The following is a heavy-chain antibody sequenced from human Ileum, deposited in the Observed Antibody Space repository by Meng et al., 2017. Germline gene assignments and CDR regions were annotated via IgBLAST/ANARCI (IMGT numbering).Heavy chain of an antibody. D-gene: IGHD3-10*01. Sequence: QAQLQESGPGLVKTSGTLSLTVSVSGGSISSSSWWSWVRQPPEKGLEWIGEIHHSGTTNYSPSLKSRLTISVDKSKNQFSLKLQSVTAADTAVYFCARGVVSGSHYNTYWGQGILVTVSS. V-gene: IGHV4-4*02. CDR1: GGSISSSSW. CDR2: IHHSGTT. CDR3: ARGVVSGSHYNTY. J-gene: IGHJ4*02.